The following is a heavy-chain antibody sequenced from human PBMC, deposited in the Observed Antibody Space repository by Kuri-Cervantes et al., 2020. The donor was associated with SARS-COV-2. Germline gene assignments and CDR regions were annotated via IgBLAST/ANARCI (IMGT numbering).Heavy chain of an antibody. J-gene: IGHJ5*02. CDR2: ISAYNGNT. CDR1: GYTFTSYG. Sequence: ASVKVSCKASGYTFTSYGISWVRQAPGQGLEWMGWISAYNGNTNYAQKLQGRVTMTTDTSTNTAYMELRSLRSDDTAVYYCARAEGRKVFGVVITWGQGTLVTVSS. V-gene: IGHV1-18*04. D-gene: IGHD3-3*01. CDR3: ARAEGRKVFGVVIT.